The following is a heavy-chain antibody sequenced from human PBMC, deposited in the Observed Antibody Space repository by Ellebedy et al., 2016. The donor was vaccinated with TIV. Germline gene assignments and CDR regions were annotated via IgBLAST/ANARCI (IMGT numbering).Heavy chain of an antibody. Sequence: AASVKVSCKASGGAFRSNAITWVRQAPGQGLEWMGGIIPIFGIANYAQIFQGRVTITADKSTNTGYMELSRLRSEDTAVYYCASGDETPAGVWGSYRPFDYWGQGTLVTVSS. CDR1: GGAFRSNA. V-gene: IGHV1-69*10. CDR3: ASGDETPAGVWGSYRPFDY. D-gene: IGHD3-16*02. CDR2: IIPIFGIA. J-gene: IGHJ4*02.